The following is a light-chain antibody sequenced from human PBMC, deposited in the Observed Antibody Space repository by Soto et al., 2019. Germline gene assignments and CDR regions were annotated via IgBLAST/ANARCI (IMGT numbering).Light chain of an antibody. J-gene: IGLJ1*01. CDR2: GVS. CDR1: SSDVGGYNF. V-gene: IGLV2-14*01. Sequence: QSVLTQPASVSGSPGQSVTISCTGTSSDVGGYNFVSWYQQLPGETPKLIIYGVSNRPSGVSHRFSGSKSGNTASLTVSGLQPEDEADYFCSSYTTTRTDVFGSGTKLTVL. CDR3: SSYTTTRTDV.